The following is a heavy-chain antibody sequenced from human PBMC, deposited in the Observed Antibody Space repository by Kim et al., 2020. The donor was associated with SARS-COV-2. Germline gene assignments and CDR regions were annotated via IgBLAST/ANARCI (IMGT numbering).Heavy chain of an antibody. Sequence: SETLSLTCAVYGGSFSGYYWSWIRQPPGKGLEWIGEINHSGSTNYNPSLKSRVTISVDTSKNQFSLKLSSVTAADTAVYYCARGKQYYGSASYYLHYYYGMDVGGQGTTVTVS. CDR3: ARGKQYYGSASYYLHYYYGMDV. CDR1: GGSFSGYY. J-gene: IGHJ6*02. CDR2: INHSGST. D-gene: IGHD3-10*01. V-gene: IGHV4-34*01.